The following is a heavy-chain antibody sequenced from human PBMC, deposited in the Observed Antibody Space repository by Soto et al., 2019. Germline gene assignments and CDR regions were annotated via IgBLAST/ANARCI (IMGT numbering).Heavy chain of an antibody. J-gene: IGHJ4*02. CDR2: FDPEDGET. CDR3: ATGAWSTTVTTVDY. CDR1: GYTLTELS. Sequence: GASVKVSGKVSGYTLTELSMHWVRQAPGKGLEWIGGFDPEDGETIYAQKFQGRFTMTEDTSTDTAYMDLSSLRSEDTAVYFCATGAWSTTVTTVDYWGQGTLVTVS. D-gene: IGHD4-17*01. V-gene: IGHV1-24*01.